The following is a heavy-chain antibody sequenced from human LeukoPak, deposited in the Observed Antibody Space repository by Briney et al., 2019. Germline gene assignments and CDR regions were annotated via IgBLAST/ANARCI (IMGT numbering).Heavy chain of an antibody. CDR1: GFTFSRYW. D-gene: IGHD3-22*01. CDR2: INQDGSEK. Sequence: PGGSLRLSCAVSGFTFSRYWMSWVRPAPGKGVEWVANINQDGSEKYYVGSVKGRFTISRDNAKSSLYLHMNSVRDEDTAVYYCARGDSPCDYWGQGTLVTVSS. CDR3: ARGDSPCDY. J-gene: IGHJ4*02. V-gene: IGHV3-7*05.